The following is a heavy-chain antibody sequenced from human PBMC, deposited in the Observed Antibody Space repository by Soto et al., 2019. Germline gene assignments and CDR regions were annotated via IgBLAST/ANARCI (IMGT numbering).Heavy chain of an antibody. D-gene: IGHD4-17*01. CDR3: ARDLGGNGDYADYYYGMDV. J-gene: IGHJ6*02. Sequence: QVQLVESGGGLVKPGGSLRLSCAASGFTFSDYYMSWIRQAPGKGLEWVSYISSSSSYTNYADSVKGRFTISRDNAKNSLYLQMNSLRAEDTAVYYCARDLGGNGDYADYYYGMDVWGQGTTVTVSS. V-gene: IGHV3-11*06. CDR2: ISSSSSYT. CDR1: GFTFSDYY.